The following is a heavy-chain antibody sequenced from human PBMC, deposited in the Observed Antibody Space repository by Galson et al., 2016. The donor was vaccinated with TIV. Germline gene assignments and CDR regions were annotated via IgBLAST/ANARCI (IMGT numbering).Heavy chain of an antibody. J-gene: IGHJ4*02. CDR1: GYIFINYY. CDR2: FNPDSGAT. D-gene: IGHD7-27*01. CDR3: ARVNWARAFDY. V-gene: IGHV1-2*02. Sequence: SVKVSCKASGYIFINYYIHWVRQAPGQGLEWLGWFNPDSGATQYAQKFQGRVTMTRDTSISIAYMELRRLISDDTAVYYCARVNWARAFDYWGQGTQVTVSS.